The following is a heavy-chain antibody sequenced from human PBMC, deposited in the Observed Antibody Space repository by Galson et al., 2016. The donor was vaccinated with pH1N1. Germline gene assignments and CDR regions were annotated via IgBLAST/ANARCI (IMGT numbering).Heavy chain of an antibody. D-gene: IGHD6-25*01. V-gene: IGHV3-7*01. CDR3: AREIAAAGSY. J-gene: IGHJ4*02. Sequence: SLRLSCAASGFTFSSYWMSWVRQAPGKGREWVANINQDGSGKYYVDPVKGRFTISRDNAKNYVYLQMNSLSAKDTAVYYCAREIAAAGSYWGQGTLVTVSS. CDR2: INQDGSGK. CDR1: GFTFSSYW.